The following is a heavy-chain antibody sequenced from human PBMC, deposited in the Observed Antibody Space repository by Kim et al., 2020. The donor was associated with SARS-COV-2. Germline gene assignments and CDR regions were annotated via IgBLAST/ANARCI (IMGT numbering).Heavy chain of an antibody. D-gene: IGHD3-16*02. Sequence: ASVKVSCKASGYTFTSYAMNWVRQAPGQGLEWMGWINTNTGNPTYAQGFTGRFVFSLDTSVSTAYLQISSLKAEDTAVYYCARPIMITFGGVIVRQYGMDVWGQGTTVTVSS. V-gene: IGHV7-4-1*02. CDR2: INTNTGNP. CDR3: ARPIMITFGGVIVRQYGMDV. J-gene: IGHJ6*02. CDR1: GYTFTSYA.